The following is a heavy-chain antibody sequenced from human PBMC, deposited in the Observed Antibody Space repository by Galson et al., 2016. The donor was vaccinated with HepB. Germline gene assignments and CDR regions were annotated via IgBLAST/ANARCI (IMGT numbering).Heavy chain of an antibody. Sequence: SLRLSCAASGFTFDIYGMHWVRQAPGKGLEWVAVTSYDGLNRYYVDSVKGRFTISKDNSKNTLYLQMDSLRVEDTAVYYCAKTIAMHGTGWREVDSWGQGTLVTVSP. CDR2: TSYDGLNR. V-gene: IGHV3-30*18. J-gene: IGHJ4*02. D-gene: IGHD4/OR15-4a*01. CDR3: AKTIAMHGTGWREVDS. CDR1: GFTFDIYG.